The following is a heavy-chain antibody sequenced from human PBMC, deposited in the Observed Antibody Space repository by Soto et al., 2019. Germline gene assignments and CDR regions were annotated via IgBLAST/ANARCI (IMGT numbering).Heavy chain of an antibody. CDR1: GFTFRDYW. CDR2: TNQDGSQR. CDR3: AKYTSADDY. J-gene: IGHJ4*02. D-gene: IGHD3-10*01. Sequence: EVQLVESGGGLVQRGGSLRLSCAGSGFTFRDYWMNWVRQAPGKGLEWVANTNQDGSQRYYVDSVKGRFTISRDNAKNSLYLEMNSLRAEDTAVYYCAKYTSADDYWGQGTLVTVSS. V-gene: IGHV3-7*01.